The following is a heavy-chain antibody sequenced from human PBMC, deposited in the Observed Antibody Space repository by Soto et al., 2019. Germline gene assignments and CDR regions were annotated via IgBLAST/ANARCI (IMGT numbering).Heavy chain of an antibody. D-gene: IGHD3-3*01. V-gene: IGHV4-39*01. CDR1: GGSISSSSYY. CDR3: ARHAGGTIFGVVIMAPAWFDP. CDR2: IYYSGST. Sequence: SETLSLTCTVSGGSISSSSYYWGWIRQPPGKGLEWIGSIYYSGSTYYNPSLKSRVTISVDTSKNQFSLKLSSVTAADTAVYYCARHAGGTIFGVVIMAPAWFDPWGQGTLVTVSS. J-gene: IGHJ5*02.